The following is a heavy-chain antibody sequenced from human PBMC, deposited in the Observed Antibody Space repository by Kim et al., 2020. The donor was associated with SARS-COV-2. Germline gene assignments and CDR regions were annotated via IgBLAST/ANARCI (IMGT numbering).Heavy chain of an antibody. CDR3: ASGEDGPVVSDAFDI. CDR2: INPNSGGT. CDR1: GYTFTGYY. J-gene: IGHJ3*02. D-gene: IGHD2-15*01. V-gene: IGHV1-2*06. Sequence: ASVKVSCKASGYTFTGYYMHWVRQAPGQGLEWMGRINPNSGGTNYAQKFQGRVTMTRDTSISTAYMELSRLRSDDTAVYYCASGEDGPVVSDAFDIWGQGTMVTVSS.